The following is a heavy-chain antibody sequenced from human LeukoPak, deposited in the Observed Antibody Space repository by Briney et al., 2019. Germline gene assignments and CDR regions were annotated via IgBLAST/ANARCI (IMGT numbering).Heavy chain of an antibody. CDR3: ARGQWLVPTGDY. V-gene: IGHV4-34*01. D-gene: IGHD6-19*01. CDR2: INHSGST. J-gene: IGHJ4*02. Sequence: SETLSLTCAVSGGSFSGYYWSWIRQPPGKGLEWIGEINHSGSTNYNPSLKSRVTISVDTSKNQFSLRLTSVTAADTAVYYCARGQWLVPTGDYWGQGTLVTLSS. CDR1: GGSFSGYY.